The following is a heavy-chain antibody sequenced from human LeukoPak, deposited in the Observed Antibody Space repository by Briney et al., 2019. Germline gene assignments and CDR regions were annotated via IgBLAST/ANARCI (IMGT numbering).Heavy chain of an antibody. CDR2: ISSSSSYI. CDR3: ARDGIAAAGTVVY. D-gene: IGHD6-13*01. CDR1: GFTFTSYW. V-gene: IGHV3-21*01. J-gene: IGHJ4*02. Sequence: PGGSLRLSCAASGFTFTSYWMNWVRQAPGKGLEWVSSISSSSSYIYYAGSVKGRFTISRDNAKNSLYLQMNSLRAEDTAVYYCARDGIAAAGTVVYWGQGTLVTVSS.